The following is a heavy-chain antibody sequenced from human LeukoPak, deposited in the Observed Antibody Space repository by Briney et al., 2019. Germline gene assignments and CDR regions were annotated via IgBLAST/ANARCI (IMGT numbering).Heavy chain of an antibody. CDR1: GGTFSSYA. J-gene: IGHJ5*02. Sequence: ASVKVSCKASGGTFSSYAISWVRQAPGQGLEWMGGIIPIFGTANYAQKFQSRVTITADESTSTAYMELSSLRSEDTAVYYCARVRSGWHHHYWFDPWGQGTLVTVSS. D-gene: IGHD6-19*01. V-gene: IGHV1-69*01. CDR2: IIPIFGTA. CDR3: ARVRSGWHHHYWFDP.